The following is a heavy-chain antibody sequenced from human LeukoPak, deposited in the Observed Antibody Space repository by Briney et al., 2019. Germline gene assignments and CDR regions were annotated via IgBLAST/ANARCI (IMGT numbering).Heavy chain of an antibody. V-gene: IGHV1-2*02. Sequence: VASVKVSCKTSGYTFTDYYIHWVRQAPGQGLEWMGWINANSGETNSAQKLQGRVTMTGDTSISTAYMELRRVTSDDTAVYYCARDRDYSNTERGFDYWGQGTLVTVSS. CDR1: GYTFTDYY. J-gene: IGHJ4*02. D-gene: IGHD4-11*01. CDR2: INANSGET. CDR3: ARDRDYSNTERGFDY.